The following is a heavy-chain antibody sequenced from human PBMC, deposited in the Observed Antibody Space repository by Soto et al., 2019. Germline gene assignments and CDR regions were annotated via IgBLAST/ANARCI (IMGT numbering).Heavy chain of an antibody. CDR3: AKDHSPLTYSSSWTYYYYYGMDV. D-gene: IGHD6-13*01. CDR2: ISGSGGST. J-gene: IGHJ6*02. V-gene: IGHV3-23*01. Sequence: EVQLLESGGGLVQPGGSLRLSCAASGFTFSSYAMSWVHQAPGKGLEWVSAISGSGGSTYYADSVKGRFTISRDNSKNTLYLQMNSLRAEDTAVYYCAKDHSPLTYSSSWTYYYYYGMDVWGQGTTVTVSS. CDR1: GFTFSSYA.